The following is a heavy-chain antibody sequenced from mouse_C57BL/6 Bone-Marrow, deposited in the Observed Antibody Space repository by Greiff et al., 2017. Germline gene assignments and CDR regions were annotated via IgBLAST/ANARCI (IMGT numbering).Heavy chain of an antibody. CDR1: GYTFTSYG. CDR2: IYPRSGYT. V-gene: IGHV1-81*01. Sequence: VQLQQSGAELARPGASVKLSCKASGYTFTSYGISWVKQRTGQGLEWIGEIYPRSGYTYYNEKFKGKATLTADKSSSTAYMELRSLTSEDSAVYFCASGGLRVYWGQGTTLTVSS. J-gene: IGHJ2*01. D-gene: IGHD2-4*01. CDR3: ASGGLRVY.